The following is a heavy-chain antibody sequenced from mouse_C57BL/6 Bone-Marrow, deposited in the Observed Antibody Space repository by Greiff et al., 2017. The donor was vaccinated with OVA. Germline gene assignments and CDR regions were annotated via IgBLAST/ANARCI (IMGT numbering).Heavy chain of an antibody. D-gene: IGHD2-4*01. Sequence: VQVVESGPGLVQPSQSLSITCTVSGFSLTSYGVHWVRQSPGKGLEWLGVIWSGGSTDYNAAFISRLSIRKDNSKSQVFFKMNSLQADDTAIYYCARGGDYDGYYFDYWGQGTTLTVSS. CDR2: IWSGGST. CDR3: ARGGDYDGYYFDY. V-gene: IGHV2-2*01. J-gene: IGHJ2*01. CDR1: GFSLTSYG.